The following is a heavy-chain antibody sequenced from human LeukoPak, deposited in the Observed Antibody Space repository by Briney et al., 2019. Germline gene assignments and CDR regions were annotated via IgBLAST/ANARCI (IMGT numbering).Heavy chain of an antibody. V-gene: IGHV3-30*04. CDR3: ARDPGYSSGWYYFDY. J-gene: IGHJ4*02. CDR2: ISYDGSNK. Sequence: GRSLRLSCAASGFTFSSYAMHWVRQAPGKGLEWVAVISYDGSNKYYADSVKGGFTISRDNSKNTLYLQMNSLRAEDTAVYYCARDPGYSSGWYYFDYWGQGTLVTVSS. D-gene: IGHD6-19*01. CDR1: GFTFSSYA.